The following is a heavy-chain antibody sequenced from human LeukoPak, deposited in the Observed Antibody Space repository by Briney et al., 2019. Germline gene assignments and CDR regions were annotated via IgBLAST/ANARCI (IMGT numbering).Heavy chain of an antibody. CDR3: AKGNRKAAATYQFDY. Sequence: GGSLRLSCAASGFTFSSYAMSWVRQAPGKGLEWVSAISGSGGSTYYADSVKGRFTISRDNSKNTLHLQMNSLRAEDTAVYYCAKGNRKAAATYQFDYWGQGTLVTVSS. CDR1: GFTFSSYA. D-gene: IGHD6-13*01. CDR2: ISGSGGST. V-gene: IGHV3-23*01. J-gene: IGHJ4*02.